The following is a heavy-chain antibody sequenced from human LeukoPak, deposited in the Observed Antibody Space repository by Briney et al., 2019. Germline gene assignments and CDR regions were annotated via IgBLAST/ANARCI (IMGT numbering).Heavy chain of an antibody. CDR1: GGTFSSYA. CDR2: IIPIFGTA. J-gene: IGHJ3*02. V-gene: IGHV1-69*01. Sequence: SVKVSCRASGGTFSSYAISWVRQAPGQGLEWMGGIIPIFGTANYAQKFQGRVTITADESTSTAYMELSSLRSEDTAVYYCAREYDFWSGYPHDAFDIWGQGTMVTVSS. D-gene: IGHD3-3*01. CDR3: AREYDFWSGYPHDAFDI.